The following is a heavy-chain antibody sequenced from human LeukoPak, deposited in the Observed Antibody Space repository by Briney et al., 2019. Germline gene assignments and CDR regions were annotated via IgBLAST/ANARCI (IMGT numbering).Heavy chain of an antibody. CDR3: AKKQYGSGSYYGWFDP. CDR2: MRYDGSNK. CDR1: GFTFSSYG. Sequence: GGSLRLSCAASGFTFSSYGMHWVRQAPGKGLEWVAFMRYDGSNKYYADSVKGRFTISRDNSKNTMYLQMNSLRAEDTAVYYCAKKQYGSGSYYGWFDPWGQGTLVTVSS. J-gene: IGHJ5*02. V-gene: IGHV3-30*02. D-gene: IGHD3-10*01.